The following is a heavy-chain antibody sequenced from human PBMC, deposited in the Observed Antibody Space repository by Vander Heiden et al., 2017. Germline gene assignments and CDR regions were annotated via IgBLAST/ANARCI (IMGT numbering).Heavy chain of an antibody. CDR1: GFTFSSYA. Sequence: EVQLLESGGGLVQPGGSLRLSCAASGFTFSSYALRWVRQAPGKGLEWVAAIRGSGGSTYYADSVKGRFTISRDNSKNTLYLQMNSLRAEDTAVYYCAKDQDYFDYWGQGTLVTVSS. CDR2: IRGSGGST. J-gene: IGHJ4*02. V-gene: IGHV3-23*01. CDR3: AKDQDYFDY.